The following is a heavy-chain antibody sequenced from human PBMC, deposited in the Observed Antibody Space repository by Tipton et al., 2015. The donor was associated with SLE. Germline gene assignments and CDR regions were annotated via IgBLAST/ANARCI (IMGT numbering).Heavy chain of an antibody. CDR2: VFYNGET. CDR3: ATDLRAPGTKFDR. J-gene: IGHJ5*02. CDR1: RGSISSYY. D-gene: IGHD1-26*01. V-gene: IGHV4-4*08. Sequence: TLSLTCTVSRGSISSYYWSWIRQPPGQGLEWIGHVFYNGETNYNPSLKGRVTISLDTSMKQFSLNLTSVTAADTAVYFCATDLRAPGTKFDRWGQGTLVTVSS.